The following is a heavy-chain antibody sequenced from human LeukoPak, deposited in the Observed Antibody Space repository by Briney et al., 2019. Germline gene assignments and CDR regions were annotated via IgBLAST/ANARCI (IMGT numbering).Heavy chain of an antibody. Sequence: PSETLSLTCTVSGGSISSSSYYWGWIRQPPGKGLEWIGSIYYSGSTYYNPSLKSRVTISVDTSKNQFSLKLSSVTAADTAVYYCARAQLERAPLDAFDIWGQGTMVTVSS. CDR2: IYYSGST. CDR3: ARAQLERAPLDAFDI. V-gene: IGHV4-39*01. D-gene: IGHD1-1*01. J-gene: IGHJ3*02. CDR1: GGSISSSSYY.